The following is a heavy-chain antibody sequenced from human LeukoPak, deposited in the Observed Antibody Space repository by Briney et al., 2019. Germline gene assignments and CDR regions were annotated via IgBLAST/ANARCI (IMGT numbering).Heavy chain of an antibody. CDR2: IYTSGST. CDR3: ARFGYSSSWYYGLVFDY. Sequence: SETLSLTCTVSGGSLSSYYWRWIRQPAGKGLEWIGRIYTSGSTNYPPTLESGLTMSVDTSKNQFSLKLSSVTAADTAVYYCARFGYSSSWYYGLVFDYWGQGTLVTVSS. J-gene: IGHJ4*02. CDR1: GGSLSSYY. V-gene: IGHV4-4*07. D-gene: IGHD6-13*01.